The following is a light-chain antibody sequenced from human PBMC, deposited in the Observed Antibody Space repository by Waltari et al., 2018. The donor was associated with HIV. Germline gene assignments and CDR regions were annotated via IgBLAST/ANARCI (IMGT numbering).Light chain of an antibody. J-gene: IGKJ1*01. CDR1: QDVATW. CDR3: QQAYDFPPT. CDR2: AAS. V-gene: IGKV1-12*01. Sequence: QMTQSPSSVSASVGDRVTITCRASQDVATWLAWTQQRPGEAPRLLIYAASALQTGVPSRFSGDGSETDFTLTISNLQPEDFATYYCQQAYDFPPTFGQGTKVE.